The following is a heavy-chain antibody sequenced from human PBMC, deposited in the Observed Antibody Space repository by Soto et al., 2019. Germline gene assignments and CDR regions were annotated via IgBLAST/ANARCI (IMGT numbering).Heavy chain of an antibody. D-gene: IGHD5-18*01. CDR1: GYSFAGYW. CDR3: ARQRYVSDTGPNFQYGFDA. J-gene: IGHJ5*02. Sequence: PGESLKISCKGSGYSFAGYWITWVRQKPGKALEWMGRSDPSDSQTYYSTSFGGHVTISDTKSITTEFLQWSSVGASGTARSYCARQRYVSDTGPNFQYGFDAWGQGTPVTVSS. V-gene: IGHV5-10-1*01. CDR2: SDPSDSQT.